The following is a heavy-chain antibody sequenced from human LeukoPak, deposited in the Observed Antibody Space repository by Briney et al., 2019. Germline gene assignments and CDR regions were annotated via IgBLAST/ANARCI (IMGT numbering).Heavy chain of an antibody. V-gene: IGHV4-59*01. J-gene: IGHJ4*02. CDR1: GGSISSYY. CDR3: ARDKYYYDSSGYQVFDY. D-gene: IGHD3-22*01. Sequence: PSETLSLTCTVSGGSISSYYWSWIRQPPGKGLEWIGYIYYSGSTNYNPSLKSRVTISVDTSKNQFSLKLTSVTAADTAVYYCARDKYYYDSSGYQVFDYWGQGTLVTVSS. CDR2: IYYSGST.